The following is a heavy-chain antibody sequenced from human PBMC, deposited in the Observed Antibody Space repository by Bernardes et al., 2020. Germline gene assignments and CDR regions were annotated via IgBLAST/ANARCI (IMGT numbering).Heavy chain of an antibody. CDR2: VKSKASGGAT. CDR3: TTDNGHAPTRRADY. J-gene: IGHJ4*02. Sequence: GGSLRLSCAASGFIFSNCWMNWVRQAPGQGLEWVGRVKSKASGGATDYAAPVKGRFAVSRDDSANMFYLQMDNLKTEDTAAYYCTTDNGHAPTRRADYWGQGTLVTVSS. CDR1: GFIFSNCW. V-gene: IGHV3-15*07. D-gene: IGHD2-8*01.